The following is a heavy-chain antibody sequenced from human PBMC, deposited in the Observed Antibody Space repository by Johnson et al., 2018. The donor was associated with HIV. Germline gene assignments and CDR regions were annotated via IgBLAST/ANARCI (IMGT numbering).Heavy chain of an antibody. J-gene: IGHJ3*01. CDR3: ARGRPRWEPLRGGAFDL. V-gene: IGHV3-30*04. Sequence: QGQPVESGGGVVQPGRSLRLSCAASGFTFSSYAIHWVRQAPGTGPEWVAVISYAGGNKYYADSVKGRFTISRDNSKNTLYLQMNSLRAEDTAVCYCARGRPRWEPLRGGAFDLWGQGTMVTVSS. CDR1: GFTFSSYA. CDR2: ISYAGGNK. D-gene: IGHD1-26*01.